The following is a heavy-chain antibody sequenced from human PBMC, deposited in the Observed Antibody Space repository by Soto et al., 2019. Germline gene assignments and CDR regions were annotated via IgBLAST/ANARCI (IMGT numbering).Heavy chain of an antibody. CDR2: ISSYSGQT. V-gene: IGHV1-18*04. Sequence: ASVKVSCKASGYNFSDYGVNWVRQDPGQGLEWMGWISSYSGQTMIPRKFQGRVTMTTDTPTSTGYMELRGLTSDDTALYYCAISTWSLSYFGMDVWGQGXTVTVSS. CDR3: AISTWSLSYFGMDV. J-gene: IGHJ6*02. D-gene: IGHD3-3*01. CDR1: GYNFSDYG.